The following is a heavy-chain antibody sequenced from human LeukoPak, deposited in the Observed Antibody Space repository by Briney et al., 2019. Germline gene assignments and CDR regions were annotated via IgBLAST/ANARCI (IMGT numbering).Heavy chain of an antibody. CDR3: ARDPRNWNFYAFDI. D-gene: IGHD1-7*01. J-gene: IGHJ3*02. CDR1: GGSISSHY. V-gene: IGHV4-59*11. CDR2: IYYSGST. Sequence: PSETLSLTCTVSGGSISSHYWSWIRQPPGKGLEWIGYIYYSGSTNYNPSLKSRVTISVDTSKNQFSLKLSSVTAADTAVYYCARDPRNWNFYAFDIWGQGTMVTVSS.